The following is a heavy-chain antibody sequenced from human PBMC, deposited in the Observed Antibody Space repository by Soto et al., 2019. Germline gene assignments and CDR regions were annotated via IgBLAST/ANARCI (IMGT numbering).Heavy chain of an antibody. CDR2: INHSGST. CDR3: TTGGITMILAAHDAFDI. Sequence: SETLSLTFAVYGGSFSGYYWSWIRHPPGKGLEWIGEINHSGSTNYNPSLKSRVTISVDTSKNQFSLKLSSVTAADTAVYYCTTGGITMILAAHDAFDIWGQGTMVTVSS. J-gene: IGHJ3*02. CDR1: GGSFSGYY. D-gene: IGHD3-22*01. V-gene: IGHV4-34*01.